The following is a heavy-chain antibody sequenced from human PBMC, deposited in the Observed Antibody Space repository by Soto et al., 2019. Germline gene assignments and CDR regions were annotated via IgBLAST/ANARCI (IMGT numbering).Heavy chain of an antibody. J-gene: IGHJ6*02. V-gene: IGHV1-69*13. CDR1: GGTFSSYA. Sequence: VASVKVSCKASGGTFSSYAISWVRQAPGQGLEWMGGIIPIFGTANYAQKFQGRVTITADESTSTAYMELSSLRSEDTAVYYCARAGITIFSAGPQYGMDVWGQGTTVTVSS. D-gene: IGHD3-3*01. CDR2: IIPIFGTA. CDR3: ARAGITIFSAGPQYGMDV.